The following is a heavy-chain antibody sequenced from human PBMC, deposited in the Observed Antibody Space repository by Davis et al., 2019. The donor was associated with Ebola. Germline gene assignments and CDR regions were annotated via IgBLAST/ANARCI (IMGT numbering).Heavy chain of an antibody. CDR1: GFTFSSYG. D-gene: IGHD3-9*01. V-gene: IGHV3-30*18. J-gene: IGHJ6*02. CDR2: ISYDGSNK. Sequence: PGGSLRLSCAASGFTFSSYGMHWVRQAPGKGLEWVAVISYDGSNKYYADSVKGRFTISRDNSKNTLYLQINSLRAEDTAVYYCAKDLLILTGYYNHYYYGMDVWGQGTTVTVSS. CDR3: AKDLLILTGYYNHYYYGMDV.